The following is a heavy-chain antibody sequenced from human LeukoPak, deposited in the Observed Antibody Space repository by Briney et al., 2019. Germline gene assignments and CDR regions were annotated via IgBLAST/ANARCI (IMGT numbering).Heavy chain of an antibody. V-gene: IGHV3-21*01. Sequence: PGGSLRLSCAASGFTLSSYAMGWVRQAPGKGLEWVSSIRSSSSYIYYADSVKGRFTISRDNAKNSLYLQMNSLRAEDTAVYYCARDAQRLVVPATNWFDPWGQGTLVIVSS. D-gene: IGHD2-2*01. CDR3: ARDAQRLVVPATNWFDP. CDR1: GFTLSSYA. J-gene: IGHJ5*02. CDR2: IRSSSSYI.